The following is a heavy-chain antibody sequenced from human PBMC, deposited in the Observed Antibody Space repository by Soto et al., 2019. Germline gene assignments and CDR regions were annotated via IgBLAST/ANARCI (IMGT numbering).Heavy chain of an antibody. J-gene: IGHJ4*02. CDR2: ISYDGNNK. V-gene: IGHV3-30-3*01. CDR3: ASAGAIEWRPPTDY. CDR1: GFTFRTYA. D-gene: IGHD3-3*01. Sequence: QVQLVESGGGVVQPGRSLRLSCAASGFTFRTYAMHWVRQAPGKGLEWVTVISYDGNNKYYADSVKGRFTISRDNSKNTLYLQMNSLRPEDTAVYYCASAGAIEWRPPTDYWGQGTLVTVSS.